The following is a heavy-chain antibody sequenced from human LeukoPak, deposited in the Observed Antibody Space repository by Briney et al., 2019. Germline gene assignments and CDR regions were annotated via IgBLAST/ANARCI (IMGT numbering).Heavy chain of an antibody. CDR3: APRVEQLGDLDP. J-gene: IGHJ5*02. D-gene: IGHD6-6*01. CDR1: GGSFSGYY. CDR2: INHSGST. V-gene: IGHV4-34*01. Sequence: SETLSLTCAVYGGSFSGYYWSWIRQPPGKGLEWIGEINHSGSTNYNPSLKSRVTISVDTSKNQFSLKLSSVTAADTAVYYCAPRVEQLGDLDPWGQGTLVTVSS.